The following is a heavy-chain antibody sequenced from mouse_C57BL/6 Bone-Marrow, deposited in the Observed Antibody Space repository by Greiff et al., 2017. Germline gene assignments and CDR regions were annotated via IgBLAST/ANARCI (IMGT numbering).Heavy chain of an antibody. Sequence: VQLQQSGAELVRPGASVKLSCTASGFNIKDDYMNWVKQRPEQGLEWIGWIDPENGDTDYAPKFQGKATITADTSSNTAYLQLTGLTSEDTAVYYCTTWVTTVPYWYFVVWGTGTPDTVSS. CDR1: GFNIKDDY. J-gene: IGHJ1*03. CDR3: TTWVTTVPYWYFVV. D-gene: IGHD1-1*01. CDR2: IDPENGDT. V-gene: IGHV14-4*01.